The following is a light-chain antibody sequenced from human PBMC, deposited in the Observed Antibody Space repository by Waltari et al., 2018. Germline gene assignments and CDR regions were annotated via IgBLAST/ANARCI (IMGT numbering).Light chain of an antibody. Sequence: QSALTQPASVSGSPGQSITISCTGTSSDVGSYNLVSWYQQHPGKAPKLMIYEVSKRPSWVSIRFSGSKSGNTASLTISGLQAEDEADYYCCSYAGSSTFEFGGGTNLTVL. J-gene: IGLJ2*01. CDR3: CSYAGSSTFE. CDR2: EVS. CDR1: SSDVGSYNL. V-gene: IGLV2-23*02.